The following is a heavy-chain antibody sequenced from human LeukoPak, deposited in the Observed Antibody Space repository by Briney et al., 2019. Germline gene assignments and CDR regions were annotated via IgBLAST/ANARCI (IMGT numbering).Heavy chain of an antibody. CDR3: AKDPPWVNFDY. Sequence: LSGGSLRLSCAASGFTFSSYAMSWVRQAPGKGLEWVSAISGSGDNTYYADSVRGRFTISRDNSKNTLYLQINSLRAEDTAVYYCAKDPPWVNFDYWGQGILVTVSS. CDR2: ISGSGDNT. J-gene: IGHJ4*02. D-gene: IGHD1-26*01. CDR1: GFTFSSYA. V-gene: IGHV3-23*01.